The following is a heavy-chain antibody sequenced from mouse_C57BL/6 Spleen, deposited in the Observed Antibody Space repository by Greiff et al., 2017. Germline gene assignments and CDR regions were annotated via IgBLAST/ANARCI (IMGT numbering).Heavy chain of an antibody. J-gene: IGHJ2*01. CDR3: ARKSSGYLFDY. D-gene: IGHD3-1*01. V-gene: IGHV1-61*01. CDR2: IYPSDSET. Sequence: QVQLQQSGAELVRPGSSVKLSCKASGYTFTSYWMDWVKQRPGQGLEWIGNIYPSDSETHYNQKFKDKATLTVDKSSSTAYMQLSSLTSEDSAVYYCARKSSGYLFDYWGQGTTLTVSS. CDR1: GYTFTSYW.